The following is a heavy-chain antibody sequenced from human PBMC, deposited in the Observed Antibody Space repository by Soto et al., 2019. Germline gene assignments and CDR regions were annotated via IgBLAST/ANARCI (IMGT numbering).Heavy chain of an antibody. CDR1: GYTFTSDG. J-gene: IGHJ6*02. D-gene: IGHD4-17*01. V-gene: IGHV1-18*04. CDR3: ERLSDYPIRYYYYGMDV. CDR2: ISAYNGNT. Sequence: ASVKVSCKASGYTFTSDGISWVRQAPGQGLEWMGWISAYNGNTNYAQKLQGRVTMTTDTSTSTAYMELRSLRSDDTAVYYCERLSDYPIRYYYYGMDVWGQGTTVTVSS.